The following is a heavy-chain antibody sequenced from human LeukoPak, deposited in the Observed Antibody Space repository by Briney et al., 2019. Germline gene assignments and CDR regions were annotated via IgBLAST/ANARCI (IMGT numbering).Heavy chain of an antibody. CDR1: GFTFDDYA. CDR2: ISWNSGSI. V-gene: IGHV3-9*01. D-gene: IGHD3-22*01. Sequence: GGSLRLSCVASGFTFDDYAMHWVRQAPGKGLEWVSGISWNSGSIGYADSVKGRFTISRDNAKKSLYLQMNSLRAEDTALYYCAKDRGLVITDFDYWGQGTLVTVSS. J-gene: IGHJ4*02. CDR3: AKDRGLVITDFDY.